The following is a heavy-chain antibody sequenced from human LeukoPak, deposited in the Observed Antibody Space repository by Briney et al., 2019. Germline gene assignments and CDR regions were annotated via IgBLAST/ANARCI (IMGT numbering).Heavy chain of an antibody. J-gene: IGHJ4*02. D-gene: IGHD1-26*01. V-gene: IGHV4-59*08. CDR2: IFHADGGSI. Sequence: SETLSLSCTVSNGSVSPYYWSWIRQAPGKGLEWIGYIFHADGGSINCNPSLRSRISMSVDPSKNQHFLKLTSVTAADTAVYYCARHRLRGSSDFDYWGQGTLVTVSS. CDR1: NGSVSPYY. CDR3: ARHRLRGSSDFDY.